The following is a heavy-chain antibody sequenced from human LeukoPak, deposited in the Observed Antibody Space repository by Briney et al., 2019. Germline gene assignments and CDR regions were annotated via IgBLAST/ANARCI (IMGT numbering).Heavy chain of an antibody. D-gene: IGHD3-10*01. CDR3: ATGERMVRGDGVDY. CDR1: GDSVSSNIAA. J-gene: IGHJ4*02. Sequence: RSQTLSLTCVISGDSVSSNIAAWTWIRQSPSRGLEWLERTYYRSRWFYEYAVSVRGRITVNLDTSKNQLSLEMNSVIPEDTAVYFCATGERMVRGDGVDYWGQGTLVTVSS. V-gene: IGHV6-1*01. CDR2: TYYRSRWFY.